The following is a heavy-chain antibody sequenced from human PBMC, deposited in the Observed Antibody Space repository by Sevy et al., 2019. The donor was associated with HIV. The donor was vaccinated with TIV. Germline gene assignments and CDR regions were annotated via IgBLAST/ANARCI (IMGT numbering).Heavy chain of an antibody. CDR2: IIPIFGTA. V-gene: IGHV1-69*06. Sequence: ASVKVSCKASGGTFGSYAISWVRQAPGQGLEWMGGIIPIFGTANYAQKFQGRVTITADKSTSTAYMELSSLRSEDTAVYYCARAPGNSDYYYYYMDVWGKGTTVTVSS. J-gene: IGHJ6*03. CDR1: GGTFGSYA. D-gene: IGHD4-4*01. CDR3: ARAPGNSDYYYYYMDV.